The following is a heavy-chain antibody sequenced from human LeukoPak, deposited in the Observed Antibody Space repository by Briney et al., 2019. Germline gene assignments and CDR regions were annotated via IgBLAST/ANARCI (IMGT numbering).Heavy chain of an antibody. CDR3: GGERSSIVVAGFDY. J-gene: IGHJ4*02. D-gene: IGHD2-15*01. V-gene: IGHV4-61*01. Sequence: PSETLSLTCTVSGASVSSVSYYWGWIRQPPGKGLEWIAYIGYSGTTNYNPSLNTRITISVDTSKNQFSLKLSSVTAAGTAVYYCGGERSSIVVAGFDYWGQGTLVTVSS. CDR1: GASVSSVSYY. CDR2: IGYSGTT.